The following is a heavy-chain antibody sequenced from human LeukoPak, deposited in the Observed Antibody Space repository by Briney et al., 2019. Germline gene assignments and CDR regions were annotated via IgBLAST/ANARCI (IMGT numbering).Heavy chain of an antibody. J-gene: IGHJ5*02. Sequence: ASVKVSCKASGYTFSGSYIHWVRQAPGQGLEWMGWINPNSGGTNYAQKFQGRVTMTRDTSISTAYMELSRLRSDDTAVYYCARVFFPYYYDSSGYYERRNWFDPWGQGTLVTVSS. CDR1: GYTFSGSY. CDR2: INPNSGGT. CDR3: ARVFFPYYYDSSGYYERRNWFDP. D-gene: IGHD3-22*01. V-gene: IGHV1-2*02.